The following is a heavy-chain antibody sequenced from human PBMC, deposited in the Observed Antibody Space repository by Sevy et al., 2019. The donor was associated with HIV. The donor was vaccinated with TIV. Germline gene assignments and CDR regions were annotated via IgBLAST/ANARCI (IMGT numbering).Heavy chain of an antibody. J-gene: IGHJ4*02. V-gene: IGHV3-23*01. D-gene: IGHD2-8*01. CDR3: AREGCTKPHDY. CDR1: GFDFRIYS. Sequence: GGSLRLSCAASGFDFRIYSMSWVRQAPGKGLEWVSTLSFGCGEINYADSVKGRFTISRDNSKGSVYLQMNNMRVDDTAVYYCAREGCTKPHDYWGQGTLVTVSS. CDR2: LSFGCGEI.